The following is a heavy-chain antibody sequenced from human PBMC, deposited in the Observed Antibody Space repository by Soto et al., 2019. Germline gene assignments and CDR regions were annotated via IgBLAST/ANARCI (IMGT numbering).Heavy chain of an antibody. CDR2: INHSGST. Sequence: PSETLSLTCAVYGGSFSGYYWSWIRQPPGKGLEWIGEINHSGSTNYNPSLKSRVTISVDTSKNQFSLKLSSVTAADTAVYYCARGSLLSYYYYGMDVWGQGTTVTVSS. V-gene: IGHV4-34*01. CDR1: GGSFSGYY. D-gene: IGHD1-26*01. J-gene: IGHJ6*02. CDR3: ARGSLLSYYYYGMDV.